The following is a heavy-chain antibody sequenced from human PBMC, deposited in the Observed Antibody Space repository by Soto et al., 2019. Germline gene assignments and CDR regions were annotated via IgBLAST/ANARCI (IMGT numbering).Heavy chain of an antibody. V-gene: IGHV3-33*01. D-gene: IGHD3-9*01. Sequence: GGSLRLSCAASGFTFSSNGMHWVRQAPGKGLEWVAVIWYDGNKKYYGDSVRGRFTISRDNSKNTLYLEMNSLRAEDTAVYYCVRDRDWAFDIWGQGTMVTVSS. CDR2: IWYDGNKK. J-gene: IGHJ3*02. CDR1: GFTFSSNG. CDR3: VRDRDWAFDI.